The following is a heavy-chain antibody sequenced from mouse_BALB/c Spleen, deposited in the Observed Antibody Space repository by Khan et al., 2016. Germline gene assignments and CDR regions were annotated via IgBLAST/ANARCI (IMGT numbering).Heavy chain of an antibody. V-gene: IGHV2-6-7*01. CDR2: IWGDGTT. CDR3: ARDVWGYYAVDC. CDR1: GFSLIAYG. Sequence: VQLQESGPGLVAPSQSLSITCTVSGFSLIAYGVNWVRQPPGKGLEWLGMIWGDGTTDFNSALKSRLNITKDNSKSPVFLKMNSLQTDDTARYYCARDVWGYYAVDCWGQGSSVTVS. J-gene: IGHJ4*01.